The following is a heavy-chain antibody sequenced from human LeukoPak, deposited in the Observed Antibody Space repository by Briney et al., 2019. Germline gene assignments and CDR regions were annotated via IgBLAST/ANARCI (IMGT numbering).Heavy chain of an antibody. CDR1: GYTFTSYG. J-gene: IGHJ5*02. V-gene: IGHV1-18*01. D-gene: IGHD3-22*01. CDR3: ARAATGGFYYDSSGYYWFDP. CDR2: ISAYNGNT. Sequence: ASVKVSCKASGYTFTSYGISWVRQAPGQGLEWMGWISAYNGNTNYAQKLQGRVTMTTDTSTSTAYMELRSLRSDDTAVYYCARAATGGFYYDSSGYYWFDPWGQGTLVTVSS.